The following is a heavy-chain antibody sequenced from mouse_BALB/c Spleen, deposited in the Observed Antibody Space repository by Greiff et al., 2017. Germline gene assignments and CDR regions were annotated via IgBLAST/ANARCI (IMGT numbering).Heavy chain of an antibody. CDR1: GYTFTSYW. J-gene: IGHJ3*01. Sequence: VQLQQSGAELAKPGASVKMSCKASGYTFTSYWMHWVKQRPGQGLEWIGYINPSTGYTEYNQKFKDKATLTADKSSSTAFMQLSSLTSEDSAVYYCARYGSLAYWGQGTLVTVSA. CDR3: ARYGSLAY. V-gene: IGHV1-7*01. CDR2: INPSTGYT. D-gene: IGHD1-1*01.